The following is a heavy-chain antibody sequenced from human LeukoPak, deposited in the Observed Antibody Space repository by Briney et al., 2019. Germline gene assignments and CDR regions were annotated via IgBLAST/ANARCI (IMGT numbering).Heavy chain of an antibody. CDR2: IYPGDSDT. Sequence: GESLKISCKGSGYSFTSYWIGWVRQMPGKGLEWMGTIYPGDSDTKYSPSFQGQVTISADKSINTAYLQWSSLKASDTAMYYCARRAHCSGGSCYGDYWGQGTLVTVSS. J-gene: IGHJ4*02. CDR1: GYSFTSYW. CDR3: ARRAHCSGGSCYGDY. V-gene: IGHV5-51*01. D-gene: IGHD2-15*01.